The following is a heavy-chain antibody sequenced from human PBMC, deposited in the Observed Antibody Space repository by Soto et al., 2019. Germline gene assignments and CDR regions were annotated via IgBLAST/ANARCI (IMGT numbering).Heavy chain of an antibody. J-gene: IGHJ4*02. CDR2: IYSGGST. CDR1: GFSVSSNY. CDR3: ARRHYYGSD. Sequence: EVQLVESGGGLVQPGGSLRLSCAASGFSVSSNYMYWVRQAPGKGLECVSLIYSGGSTDHADSVKDRFTISRDNSKNTLYLQMNGLRAEDTAVYYCARRHYYGSDWGQGTLVTVSS. D-gene: IGHD3-10*01. V-gene: IGHV3-66*04.